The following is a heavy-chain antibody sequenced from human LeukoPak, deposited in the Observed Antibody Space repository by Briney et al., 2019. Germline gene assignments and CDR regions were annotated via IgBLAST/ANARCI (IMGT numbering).Heavy chain of an antibody. CDR2: MNPNSGNT. CDR3: ARVAQVRYDFWSGYYPNWFDP. Sequence: VASVKVSFKASGYTFTSYYINWVRQATGQRLEWVGWMNPNSGNTGYAQKFQGRVTMTRNTSISTAYMELSSLRSEDTAVYYCARVAQVRYDFWSGYYPNWFDPWGQGTLVTVSS. D-gene: IGHD3-3*01. CDR1: GYTFTSYY. J-gene: IGHJ5*02. V-gene: IGHV1-8*01.